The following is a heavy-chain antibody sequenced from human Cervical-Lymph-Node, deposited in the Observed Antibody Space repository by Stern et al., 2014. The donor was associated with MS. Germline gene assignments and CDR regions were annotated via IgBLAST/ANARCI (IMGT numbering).Heavy chain of an antibody. J-gene: IGHJ4*02. D-gene: IGHD1-26*01. V-gene: IGHV3-7*01. CDR2: IKQDGSEK. CDR1: GFTFTNYW. Sequence: EMQLVESGGGLVQPGGSLRLSCAASGFTFTNYWMNWVRQAPGEGLECVASIKQDGSEKYYVASVKGRFTISRDNAMRSLDLQMNSLRAEDTAVYYCVRDGTFNSGFDYWGQGTLVAVSS. CDR3: VRDGTFNSGFDY.